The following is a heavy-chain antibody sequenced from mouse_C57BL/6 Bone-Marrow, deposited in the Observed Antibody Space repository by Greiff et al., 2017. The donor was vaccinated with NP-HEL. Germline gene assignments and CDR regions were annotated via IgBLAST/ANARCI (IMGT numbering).Heavy chain of an antibody. CDR2: IDPETGGT. J-gene: IGHJ2*01. CDR1: GYTFTDYE. V-gene: IGHV1-15*01. D-gene: IGHD2-3*01. CDR3: TRWLLRDY. Sequence: QVQLKQSGAELVRPGASVTLSCKASGYTFTDYEMHWVKQTPVHGLEWIGAIDPETGGTAYTQKFKGKAILTADKSSSTAYMELRSLTSEDSAVYYCTRWLLRDYWGQGTTLTVSS.